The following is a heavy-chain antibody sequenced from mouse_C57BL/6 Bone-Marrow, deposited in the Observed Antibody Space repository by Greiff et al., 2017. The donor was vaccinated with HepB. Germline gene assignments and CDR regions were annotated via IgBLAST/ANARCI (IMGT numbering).Heavy chain of an antibody. V-gene: IGHV14-2*01. J-gene: IGHJ2*01. D-gene: IGHD1-1*01. CDR2: IDPEDGET. Sequence: VQLQQSGAELVKPGASVKLSCTASGFNIKDYYMHWVKQRTEQGLEWIGRIDPEDGETKYAPKFPGKATITADTSSNTAYLQLSSLTSEDTAVYYCARCTTVGARDYWGQGTTLTVSS. CDR1: GFNIKDYY. CDR3: ARCTTVGARDY.